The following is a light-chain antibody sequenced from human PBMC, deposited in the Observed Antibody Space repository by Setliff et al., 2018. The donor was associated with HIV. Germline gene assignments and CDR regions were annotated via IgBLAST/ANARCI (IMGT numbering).Light chain of an antibody. J-gene: IGLJ1*01. V-gene: IGLV1-51*01. Sequence: QSALTQPPSVSAAPVQKVTISCSGSSSNIGNNYVSWYQQLPGTAPKLLIYDNDKPPSGIPDRFSGSKSGTSATLGITGLQTGDEADYYCETWDSSLSGWVFGTGTKVTVL. CDR1: SSNIGNNY. CDR3: ETWDSSLSGWV. CDR2: DND.